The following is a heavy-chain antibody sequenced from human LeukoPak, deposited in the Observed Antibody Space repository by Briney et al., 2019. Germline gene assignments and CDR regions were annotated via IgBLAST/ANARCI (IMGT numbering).Heavy chain of an antibody. Sequence: EGSVKDSFRASGYTFTGYYMHWVRQAPGQGLEWMGGINPNSGGTNTAQKFQGRVTMTRETTSSTGYIALSRLRSGDTTAYCEARMGPSGSDYENWGQGTLVTVSS. CDR3: ARMGPSGSDYEN. J-gene: IGHJ4*02. CDR2: INPNSGGT. V-gene: IGHV1-2*02. D-gene: IGHD1-26*01. CDR1: GYTFTGYY.